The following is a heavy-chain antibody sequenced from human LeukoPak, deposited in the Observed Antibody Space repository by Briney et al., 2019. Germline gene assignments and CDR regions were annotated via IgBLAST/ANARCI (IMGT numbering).Heavy chain of an antibody. Sequence: SETLSLTCAVYGGSFSGYCCSWISHPPGKWMGWIGEINHSGSTNYNPSLKSRVTISVDTSTNQFSLKLSSVTAADTAVYYCRVAKVVPYLRYFDYWGQGTLVTVSS. J-gene: IGHJ4*02. V-gene: IGHV4-34*01. CDR1: GGSFSGYC. D-gene: IGHD2-2*01. CDR3: RVAKVVPYLRYFDY. CDR2: INHSGST.